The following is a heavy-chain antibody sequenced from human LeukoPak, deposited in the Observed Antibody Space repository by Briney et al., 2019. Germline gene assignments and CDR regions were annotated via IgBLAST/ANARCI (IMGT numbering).Heavy chain of an antibody. Sequence: SETLSLTCAVYGGSFSGYYWSWIRQPPGKGLEWIGEINHSGSTNYNPSLKSRVTISVDTSKNQFSLKLSSVTAADTAVYCCARGSGYYLSLPFDYWGQGTLVTVSS. CDR1: GGSFSGYY. CDR2: INHSGST. V-gene: IGHV4-34*01. J-gene: IGHJ4*02. D-gene: IGHD3-22*01. CDR3: ARGSGYYLSLPFDY.